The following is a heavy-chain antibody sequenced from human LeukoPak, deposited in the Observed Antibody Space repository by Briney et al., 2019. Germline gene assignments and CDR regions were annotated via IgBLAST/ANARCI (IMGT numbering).Heavy chain of an antibody. CDR1: GFTFSSYS. Sequence: GGSLRLSCAASGFTFSSYSMNWVRQAPGKGLEWVSSISSSSSYIYYADSVKGRFTISRDNAKNSLYLQMNSLRAEDTAVYYCATDRSGAGPPFDYWGQGTLVTVSS. J-gene: IGHJ4*02. CDR3: ATDRSGAGPPFDY. D-gene: IGHD6-19*01. V-gene: IGHV3-21*01. CDR2: ISSSSSYI.